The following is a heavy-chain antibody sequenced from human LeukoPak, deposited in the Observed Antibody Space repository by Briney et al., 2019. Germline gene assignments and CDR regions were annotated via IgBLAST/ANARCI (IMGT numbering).Heavy chain of an antibody. Sequence: ASVTVSCKASGYTFTSYYMHWVRQAPGQGLEWMGIINPSGGSTSYAQKFQGRVTMTRDMSTSTVYMELSSLRSEDTAVYYCAMISGSYYSGYYYYMDVWGKGTTVTVSS. CDR2: INPSGGST. V-gene: IGHV1-46*01. CDR3: AMISGSYYSGYYYYMDV. D-gene: IGHD1-26*01. J-gene: IGHJ6*03. CDR1: GYTFTSYY.